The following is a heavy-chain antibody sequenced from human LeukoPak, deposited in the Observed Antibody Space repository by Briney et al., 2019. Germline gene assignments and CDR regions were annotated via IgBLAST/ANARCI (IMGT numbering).Heavy chain of an antibody. CDR2: IKQDGSEK. V-gene: IGHV3-7*01. D-gene: IGHD3-22*01. Sequence: GGSLRLSCVASGFTFSSYWMSWVRQAPGKGLEWVANIKQDGSEKYYVGSVKGRFTISRDNAKNSLYLQVNSLRAEDTAVYYCARFGRGTMIVVVIQSAFDIWGQGTMVTVSS. CDR3: ARFGRGTMIVVVIQSAFDI. J-gene: IGHJ3*02. CDR1: GFTFSSYW.